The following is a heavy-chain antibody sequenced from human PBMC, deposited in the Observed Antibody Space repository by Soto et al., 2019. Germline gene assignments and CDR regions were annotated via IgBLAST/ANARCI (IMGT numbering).Heavy chain of an antibody. J-gene: IGHJ6*04. Sequence: QVQLVESGGGVVQPGRSLRLSCAASGFTFSSYGMHWVRQAPGKGLEWVAVISYDGSNKYYADSVKGRFTISRDNSKNTLYLQMNSLRAEDTAVHYCAKEGSGSYYDVWGKGTTVTVSS. CDR3: AKEGSGSYYDV. CDR1: GFTFSSYG. D-gene: IGHD1-26*01. V-gene: IGHV3-30*18. CDR2: ISYDGSNK.